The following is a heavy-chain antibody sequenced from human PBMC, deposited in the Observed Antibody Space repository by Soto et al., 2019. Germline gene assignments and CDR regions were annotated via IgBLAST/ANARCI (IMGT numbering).Heavy chain of an antibody. CDR3: ARGEYSSSYLNWFDP. CDR1: GFTFSSYS. V-gene: IGHV3-48*01. J-gene: IGHJ5*02. Sequence: PGGSLRLSCAASGFTFSSYSMNWVRQAPGKGLEWVSYISSSSSTIYYADSVKGRFTISRDNAKNSLYLQMNSLRAEDTAVYYCARGEYSSSYLNWFDPWGQGTLVTV. D-gene: IGHD6-6*01. CDR2: ISSSSSTI.